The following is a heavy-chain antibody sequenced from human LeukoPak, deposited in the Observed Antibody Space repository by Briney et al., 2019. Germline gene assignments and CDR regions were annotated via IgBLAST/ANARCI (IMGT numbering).Heavy chain of an antibody. CDR1: GGSISSSSYY. CDR3: ASVRRGFGESSKYYSYYYMDV. J-gene: IGHJ6*03. Sequence: PSETLSLTCTVSGGSISSSSYYWGWIRQPPGKGLEWIGSIYYSGSTYYNPSLKSRVTISVDTSKNHFSLNLRSVTAADTAVYYCASVRRGFGESSKYYSYYYMDVWGNGTTVTISS. D-gene: IGHD3-10*01. V-gene: IGHV4-39*01. CDR2: IYYSGST.